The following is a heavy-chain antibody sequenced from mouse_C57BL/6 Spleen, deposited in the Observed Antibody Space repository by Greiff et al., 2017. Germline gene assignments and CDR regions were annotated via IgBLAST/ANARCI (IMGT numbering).Heavy chain of an antibody. J-gene: IGHJ2*01. CDR2: IDPSDSYT. Sequence: QVQLQQPGAELVKPGASVKLSCKASGYTFTSYWMQWVKQRPGQGLEWIGEIDPSDSYTNYNQKFKGKATLTVDTSSSTAYMQIISLTSEDSAVYYCARKGITAVGDYGGQGTTLTVSS. CDR3: ARKGITAVGDY. CDR1: GYTFTSYW. D-gene: IGHD1-1*01. V-gene: IGHV1-50*01.